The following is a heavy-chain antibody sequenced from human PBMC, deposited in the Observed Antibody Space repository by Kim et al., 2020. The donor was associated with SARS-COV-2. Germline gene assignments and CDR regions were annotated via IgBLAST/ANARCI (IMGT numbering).Heavy chain of an antibody. V-gene: IGHV3-23*01. CDR1: GFTFSSYA. D-gene: IGHD3-3*01. J-gene: IGHJ4*02. CDR2: ISGSGGST. CDR3: AIRTQYFGGYYFDY. Sequence: GGSLRLSCAASGFTFSSYAMSWVRQAPGKGLEWVSAISGSGGSTYYADSVKGRFTISRDNSKNTLYLQMNSLRAEDTAVYYCAIRTQYFGGYYFDYWGQGTLVTVSS.